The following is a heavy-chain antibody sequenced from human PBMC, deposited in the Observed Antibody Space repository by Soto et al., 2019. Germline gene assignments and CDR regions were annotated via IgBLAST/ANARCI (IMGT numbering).Heavy chain of an antibody. CDR3: ARLLTLPLAGTGCDS. Sequence: SENLSLTLTVSGGSISCYYWSWLRQPPGEGLGGVGYIYNIGRTNXXPSLRSRVXMSIETAQERWXLKLSXVTATGTAVYYCARLLTLPLAGTGCDSWGRGPLVX. CDR1: GGSISCYY. V-gene: IGHV4-59*08. D-gene: IGHD6-19*01. J-gene: IGHJ4*02. CDR2: IYNIGRT.